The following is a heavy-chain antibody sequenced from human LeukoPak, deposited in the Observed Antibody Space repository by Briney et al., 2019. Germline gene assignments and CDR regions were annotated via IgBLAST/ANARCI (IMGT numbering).Heavy chain of an antibody. V-gene: IGHV3-48*01. Sequence: GGSLRLSCAASGFTFSSYSMNWVRQAPGKGLEWVSYISSSSSTIYYADSVMGRFTISRDNAKNSLYLQMNSLRAEDTAVYYCARVDTAMAGYYYYYMDVWGKGTTVTVSS. CDR2: ISSSSSTI. CDR1: GFTFSSYS. J-gene: IGHJ6*03. CDR3: ARVDTAMAGYYYYYMDV. D-gene: IGHD5-18*01.